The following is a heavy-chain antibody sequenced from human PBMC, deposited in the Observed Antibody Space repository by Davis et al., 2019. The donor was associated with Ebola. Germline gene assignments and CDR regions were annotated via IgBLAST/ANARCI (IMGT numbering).Heavy chain of an antibody. J-gene: IGHJ6*04. CDR1: GFTFTDYY. V-gene: IGHV3-11*01. CDR3: ARVRDGMDV. CDR2: ISSSGSTI. Sequence: GESLKIPCAASGFTFTDYYMGWIRQAPGKGLEWVSYISSSGSTIYYADSVKGRFTISRDNAKNSLYLQMNSLRAEDTAVYYCARVRDGMDVWGKGTTVTVSS.